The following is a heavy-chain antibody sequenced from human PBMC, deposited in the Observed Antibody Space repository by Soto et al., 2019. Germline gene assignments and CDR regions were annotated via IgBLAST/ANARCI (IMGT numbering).Heavy chain of an antibody. V-gene: IGHV4-59*01. Sequence: PSETLSLTCIVSGDSMSTNYWHWIRQPPGKALEWIGYVYYNGDTNYNPSLNIRVTISVDTSMNQLSLRLSSVTAADTAVYYCARGGTTMVKYYFDYWGQGALVTVSS. CDR1: GDSMSTNY. J-gene: IGHJ4*02. D-gene: IGHD5-18*01. CDR2: VYYNGDT. CDR3: ARGGTTMVKYYFDY.